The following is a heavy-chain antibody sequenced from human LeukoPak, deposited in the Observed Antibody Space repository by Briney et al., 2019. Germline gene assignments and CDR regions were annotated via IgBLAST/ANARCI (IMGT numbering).Heavy chain of an antibody. J-gene: IGHJ4*02. V-gene: IGHV1-69*04. CDR3: ARDSGDSSSWYTQPIDY. Sequence: GSSVKVSCKASGGTFSSYAISWVRQAPGQGLEWMGRIIPILGIANYAQKFQGRVTITADKSTSTAYMELSSLRSEDTAVYYCARDSGDSSSWYTQPIDYWGQGTLVTVSS. CDR2: IIPILGIA. D-gene: IGHD6-13*01. CDR1: GGTFSSYA.